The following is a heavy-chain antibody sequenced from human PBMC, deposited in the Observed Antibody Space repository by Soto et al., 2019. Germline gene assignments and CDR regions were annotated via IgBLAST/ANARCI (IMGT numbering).Heavy chain of an antibody. D-gene: IGHD4-17*01. CDR1: GFPFNIHG. Sequence: QVQLVQSGAEVKKPGASVKVSCKTSGFPFNIHGFSWVRQAPGQGLEWLGWISPYSGNTNYAQNFQDRVPMTTDTPTPTVSKELRSVRSDDTAVYYCARDHDFGARRRLRWFDPWGQGTLVTVSS. J-gene: IGHJ5*02. CDR3: ARDHDFGARRRLRWFDP. V-gene: IGHV1-18*01. CDR2: ISPYSGNT.